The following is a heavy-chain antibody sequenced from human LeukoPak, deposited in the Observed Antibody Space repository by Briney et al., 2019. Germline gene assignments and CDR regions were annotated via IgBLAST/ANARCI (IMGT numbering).Heavy chain of an antibody. D-gene: IGHD2-2*01. V-gene: IGHV4-59*10. J-gene: IGHJ4*02. CDR2: IYTSGIT. CDR3: ARGSSTFDY. Sequence: SETLSLTCAVYGGSFSGYYWSWIRQPPGKGLEWIGRIYTSGITNYNPSLKSRVTMSVDTSKNQFSLKLSSVTAADTAVYYCARGSSTFDYWGQGTLVTVSS. CDR1: GGSFSGYY.